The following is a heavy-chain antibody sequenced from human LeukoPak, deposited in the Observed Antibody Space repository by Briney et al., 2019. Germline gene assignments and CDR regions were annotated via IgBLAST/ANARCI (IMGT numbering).Heavy chain of an antibody. CDR2: IYHSGST. V-gene: IGHV4-39*07. CDR1: GGSISSSSYY. Sequence: PSETLSLTFTVSGGSISSSSYYWGWIRQPPGKGLEWIGSIYHSGSTYYNPSLKSRVTISVDTSKNQFSLKLSSVTAADTAVYYCARPRKYQGSRYFGYWGQGTLVTVSS. J-gene: IGHJ4*02. CDR3: ARPRKYQGSRYFGY. D-gene: IGHD3-9*01.